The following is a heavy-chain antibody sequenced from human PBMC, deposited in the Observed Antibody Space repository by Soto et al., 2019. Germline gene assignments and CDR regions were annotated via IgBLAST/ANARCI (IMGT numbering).Heavy chain of an antibody. V-gene: IGHV1-69*13. J-gene: IGHJ4*02. CDR1: GGTFSSYA. CDR2: IIPIFGTA. D-gene: IGHD4-17*01. Sequence: SVKVSCKASGGTFSSYAISWVRQAPGQGLEWMGGIIPIFGTANYAQKFQGRVTITADEPTSTAYMELSSLRSEDTAVYYCASHYGDYVFDYWGQGTLVTVSS. CDR3: ASHYGDYVFDY.